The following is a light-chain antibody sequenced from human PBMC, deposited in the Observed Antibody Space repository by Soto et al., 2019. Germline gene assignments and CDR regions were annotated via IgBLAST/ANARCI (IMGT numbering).Light chain of an antibody. CDR2: SAS. CDR3: QKYSGVPVT. V-gene: IGKV1-27*01. J-gene: IGKJ5*01. Sequence: IQMTQSPSSLSASVGDRVTITCRASQDINKYLAWYQQRPGTVPKLQIYSASTLKSGVPSRFSGSRSGTDFTLTISSLQPEDVATYYCQKYSGVPVTFGQGTRLEIK. CDR1: QDINKY.